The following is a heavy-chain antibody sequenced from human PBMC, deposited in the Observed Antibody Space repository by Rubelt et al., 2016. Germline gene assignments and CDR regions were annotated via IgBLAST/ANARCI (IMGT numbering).Heavy chain of an antibody. CDR2: IRTKANTYAT. V-gene: IGHV3-73*02. Sequence: EVQLVESGGGLVQPGGSLKLSCAASGFTFGDSAMHWVRQASGKGLEWVGRIRTKANTYATTYAASVQGRFTISRDDSNNAAYLQMNSLRTEDTAVYFWTRRSCSGGNCYSDFWGQGTLVTVSS. D-gene: IGHD2-15*01. CDR1: GFTFGDSA. CDR3: TRRSCSGGNCYSDF. J-gene: IGHJ4*02.